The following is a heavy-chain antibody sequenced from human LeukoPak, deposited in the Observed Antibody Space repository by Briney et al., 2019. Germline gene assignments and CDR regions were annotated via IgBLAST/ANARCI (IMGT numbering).Heavy chain of an antibody. CDR2: MKQDGSGK. CDR1: GFTFSSHW. Sequence: PGGSLRLSCAASGFTFSSHWMSWVRQAPGKGLEGMANMKQDGSGKYYVDSVKGRFTISRATAKNSLYLQRNSLRAEDTAVYYCARVQRRWELLGGHWFDPWGQGTLVTVSS. V-gene: IGHV3-7*01. CDR3: ARVQRRWELLGGHWFDP. D-gene: IGHD1-26*01. J-gene: IGHJ5*02.